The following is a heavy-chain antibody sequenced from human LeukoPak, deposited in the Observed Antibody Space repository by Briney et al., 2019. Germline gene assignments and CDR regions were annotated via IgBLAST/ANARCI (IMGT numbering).Heavy chain of an antibody. Sequence: GGSLRLSCAASGFSFNIHGMYWVRQAPGKGLEWVAFIRYDGSEKYYLDSVKGRFTISRDNSKNTLYLQMSSLRAEDTAVYHCAKKGWEAYNNRHYYYYMDVWGEGTTVTVSS. V-gene: IGHV3-30*02. CDR3: AKKGWEAYNNRHYYYYMDV. CDR2: IRYDGSEK. D-gene: IGHD4-11*01. CDR1: GFSFNIHG. J-gene: IGHJ6*03.